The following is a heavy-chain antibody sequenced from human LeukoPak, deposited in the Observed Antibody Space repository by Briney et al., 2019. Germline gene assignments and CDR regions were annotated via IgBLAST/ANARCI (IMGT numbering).Heavy chain of an antibody. J-gene: IGHJ3*02. D-gene: IGHD3-22*01. Sequence: SETLSLTCTVSGGSISSYYWSWIRQPPGKGLEWIGYIYYSGSTNYNPSLKSRVTISVDTSKNQFSLKLSSVTAADTAAYYCAKQYYYDSSGSAFDIWGQGTMVTVSS. CDR1: GGSISSYY. V-gene: IGHV4-59*01. CDR2: IYYSGST. CDR3: AKQYYYDSSGSAFDI.